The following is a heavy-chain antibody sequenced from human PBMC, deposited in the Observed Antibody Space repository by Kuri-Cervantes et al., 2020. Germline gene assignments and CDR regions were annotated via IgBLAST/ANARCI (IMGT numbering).Heavy chain of an antibody. D-gene: IGHD6-13*01. CDR1: GFTFSSYG. J-gene: IGHJ6*02. CDR2: ISYDGSNK. CDR3: ARARTFSSSWYYYYYGMDV. V-gene: IGHV3-30*03. Sequence: GESLKISCAASGFTFSSYGMHWVRQAPGKGLEWVAVISYDGSNKYYADSVKGRFTISRDNSKNTLYLQMNSLRAEDTAVYYCARARTFSSSWYYYYYGMDVWGQGTTVTVSS.